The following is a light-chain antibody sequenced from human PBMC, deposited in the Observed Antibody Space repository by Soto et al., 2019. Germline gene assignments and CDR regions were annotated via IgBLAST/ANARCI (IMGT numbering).Light chain of an antibody. Sequence: EIVLTQSPATLSLSPGERATLSCRASQSVTNSFLAWYQQKPGQAPRLLIYGASRRATGIPDRFTGSGSGTDFTLTISRLEPEDFAEYYCQQYVSSPWAFGQGTKVDIK. CDR3: QQYVSSPWA. V-gene: IGKV3-20*01. J-gene: IGKJ1*01. CDR1: QSVTNSF. CDR2: GAS.